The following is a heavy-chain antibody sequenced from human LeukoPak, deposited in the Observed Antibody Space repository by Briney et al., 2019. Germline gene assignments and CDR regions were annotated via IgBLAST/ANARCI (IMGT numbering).Heavy chain of an antibody. Sequence: GGSLRLSCAASGFTFSSYWMNWARQAPGKGLEWVSVIYSDGGTFYSNSVKGRFTISRDYSKNTLYLQMNSLRADDTAVYFCAKDSSGPAFWGQGALVTVSS. J-gene: IGHJ4*02. CDR2: IYSDGGT. V-gene: IGHV3-53*01. CDR3: AKDSSGPAF. CDR1: GFTFSSYW. D-gene: IGHD6-19*01.